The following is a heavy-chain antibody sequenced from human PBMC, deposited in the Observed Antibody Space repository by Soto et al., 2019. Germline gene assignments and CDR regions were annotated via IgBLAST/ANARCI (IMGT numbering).Heavy chain of an antibody. J-gene: IGHJ3*02. V-gene: IGHV4-34*01. CDR2: VNPTGST. CDR1: GGSFSGYY. D-gene: IGHD6-19*01. Sequence: PSETLSLTCAVYGGSFSGYYWSWIRQSPGKGLEWIGEVNPTGSTKYNPSLKSRVTISVDTSKNQFSLNLNSVTAADTALYYCARSREQWLVDAFDIWGQGTMVT. CDR3: ARSREQWLVDAFDI.